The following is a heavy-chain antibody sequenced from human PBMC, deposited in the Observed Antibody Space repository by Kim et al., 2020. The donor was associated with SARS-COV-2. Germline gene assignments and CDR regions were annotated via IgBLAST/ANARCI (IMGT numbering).Heavy chain of an antibody. CDR1: GFSLSTSGMC. D-gene: IGHD1-1*01. J-gene: IGHJ6*02. Sequence: SGPTLVNPTQTLTLTCTFSGFSLSTSGMCVSWIRQPPGKALEWLALIDWDDDKYYSTSLKTRLTISKDTSKNQVVLTMTNMDPVDTATYYCARMKQLELLYYYYYGMDVWGQGTTVTVSS. CDR2: IDWDDDK. CDR3: ARMKQLELLYYYYYGMDV. V-gene: IGHV2-70*01.